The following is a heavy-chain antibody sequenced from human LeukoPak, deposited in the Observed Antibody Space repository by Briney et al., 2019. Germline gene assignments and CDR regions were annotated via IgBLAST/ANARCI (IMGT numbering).Heavy chain of an antibody. V-gene: IGHV1-2*02. Sequence: GASVKVSCKASGYTFTGYYMHWVRQAPGQGLKWMGWINLNSGGTNYAQKFQGRVTMTRDTSISTAYMELSRLRSDDTAVYYCARPLHYYDSSGYFGYWGQGTLVTVSS. CDR2: INLNSGGT. CDR3: ARPLHYYDSSGYFGY. CDR1: GYTFTGYY. J-gene: IGHJ4*02. D-gene: IGHD3-22*01.